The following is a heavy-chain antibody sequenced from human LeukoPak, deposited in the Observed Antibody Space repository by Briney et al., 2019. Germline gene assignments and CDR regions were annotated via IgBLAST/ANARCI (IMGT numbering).Heavy chain of an antibody. CDR3: AKANHLHCSSTSCYVDY. D-gene: IGHD2-2*01. V-gene: IGHV3-23*01. Sequence: GGSLRLSCAASGFTFSSYAMSWVRQAPGKGLEWVSAISGSCGSTYYADSVKGRFTISRDHSKNTLYLQMNSLRAEDKAVYYCAKANHLHCSSTSCYVDYWGQGTLVTVSS. CDR2: ISGSCGST. J-gene: IGHJ4*02. CDR1: GFTFSSYA.